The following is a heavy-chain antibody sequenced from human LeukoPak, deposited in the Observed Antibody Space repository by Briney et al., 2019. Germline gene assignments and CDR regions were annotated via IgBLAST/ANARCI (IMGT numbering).Heavy chain of an antibody. Sequence: SETLSLTCAVYGGSFSGYYWSWICQPPGKGLEWIGEINHSGSTNYNPSLKSRVTISVDTSKNQVSLKLSSVTAADTAVYYCARGLNLVDYFDYWGQGTLVTVSS. J-gene: IGHJ4*02. CDR3: ARGLNLVDYFDY. V-gene: IGHV4-34*01. CDR2: INHSGST. D-gene: IGHD3-16*02. CDR1: GGSFSGYY.